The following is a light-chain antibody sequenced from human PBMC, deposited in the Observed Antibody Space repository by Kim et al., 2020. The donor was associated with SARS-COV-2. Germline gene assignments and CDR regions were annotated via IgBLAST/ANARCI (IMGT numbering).Light chain of an antibody. Sequence: SASVGDRVTITCRTSQGVSNYLAWYQHKPGKVPKLLIYAASSLQSGVPSRFSGSGSGTDFTLIISSLQPEDVATYYCQTYDSAPYTFGQGTKLEI. V-gene: IGKV1-27*01. J-gene: IGKJ2*01. CDR3: QTYDSAPYT. CDR1: QGVSNY. CDR2: AAS.